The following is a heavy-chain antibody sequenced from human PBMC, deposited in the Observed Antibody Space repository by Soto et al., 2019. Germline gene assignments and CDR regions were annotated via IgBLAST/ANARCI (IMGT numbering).Heavy chain of an antibody. CDR3: AKRVVDTFGLSY. V-gene: IGHV3-74*01. CDR1: GFTFSSFW. D-gene: IGHD2-2*01. Sequence: EVQLVESGGGLVQPGGSLRLSCAVSGFTFSSFWMHWVRQAPGEGLVWVSRINTDGSSTSYADSVKGRFTISRDNAKNTLYLQMNSLRVEYRAMYYCAKRVVDTFGLSYWGQGTLVTVSS. J-gene: IGHJ4*02. CDR2: INTDGSST.